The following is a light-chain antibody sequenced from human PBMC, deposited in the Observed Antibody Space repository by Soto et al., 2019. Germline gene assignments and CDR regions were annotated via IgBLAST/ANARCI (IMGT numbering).Light chain of an antibody. Sequence: DIQMTQSPFSLAASVGDRVTVSCRSSQSIDTSLNWYRHKPGKAPELLIFGASRLHSGVPSRFSGGGSGTEFTLNISSLQPEDFATYYCQQTYSTLALTFGGGTKVDIK. CDR3: QQTYSTLALT. J-gene: IGKJ4*01. CDR1: QSIDTS. V-gene: IGKV1-39*01. CDR2: GAS.